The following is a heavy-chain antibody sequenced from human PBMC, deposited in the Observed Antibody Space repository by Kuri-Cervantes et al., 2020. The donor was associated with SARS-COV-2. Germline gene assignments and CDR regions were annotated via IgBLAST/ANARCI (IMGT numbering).Heavy chain of an antibody. V-gene: IGHV3-23*01. D-gene: IGHD3-10*01. CDR3: AKDWRQRITMVRGVNYGMDV. CDR2: ISGSGGST. J-gene: IGHJ6*02. CDR1: GFTFSSYA. Sequence: GESLKISCAASGFTFSSYAVSWVRQAPGKGLEWVSAISGSGGSTYYADSVKGRFTISRDNSKNTLYLQMNSLRAEDTAVYYCAKDWRQRITMVRGVNYGMDVWGQGTTVTVSS.